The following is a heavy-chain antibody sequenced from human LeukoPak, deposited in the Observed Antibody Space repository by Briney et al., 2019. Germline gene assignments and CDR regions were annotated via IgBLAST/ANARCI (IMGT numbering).Heavy chain of an antibody. CDR2: IYYSGST. CDR1: GESISGFY. Sequence: SETLSLTCTVSGESISGFYWTWIRQPPGKGLEWIGYIYYSGSTNYNPSLKSRVTISVDTSKNQFSLKLSSVTAADTAVYYCARENYYDSSGPRYAFDIWGQGTMVTVSS. V-gene: IGHV4-59*12. CDR3: ARENYYDSSGPRYAFDI. J-gene: IGHJ3*02. D-gene: IGHD3-22*01.